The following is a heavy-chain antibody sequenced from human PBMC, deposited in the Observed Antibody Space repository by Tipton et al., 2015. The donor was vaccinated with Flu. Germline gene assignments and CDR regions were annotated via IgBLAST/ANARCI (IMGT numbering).Heavy chain of an antibody. CDR1: GGTFSSYA. J-gene: IGHJ6*03. CDR3: ARDRETHSNLRDPRYNYYYYMDV. CDR2: IIPIFGTA. D-gene: IGHD2-21*01. V-gene: IGHV1-69*01. Sequence: QSGAEVKKPGSSVKVSCKASGGTFSSYAISWVRQAPGQGLEWMGGIIPIFGTANYAQKFQGRVTITADESTSTAYMELSSLRSEDTAVYYCARDRETHSNLRDPRYNYYYYMDVWGKGTTVTVSS.